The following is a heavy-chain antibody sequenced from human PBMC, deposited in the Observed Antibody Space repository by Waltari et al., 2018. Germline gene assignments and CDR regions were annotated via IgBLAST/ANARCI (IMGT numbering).Heavy chain of an antibody. Sequence: QVQLVQSGAEVKKPGASVKVSCKVSGYTLTELSMHWVRQAPGKGLEWSGGFDPEDGETIYAQKFQGRLTMTEDTSTDTAYMELSSLRSEDTAVYYCATKGEQRSAFDIWGQGPMVTVSS. CDR1: GYTLTELS. D-gene: IGHD3-16*01. CDR3: ATKGEQRSAFDI. CDR2: FDPEDGET. V-gene: IGHV1-24*01. J-gene: IGHJ3*02.